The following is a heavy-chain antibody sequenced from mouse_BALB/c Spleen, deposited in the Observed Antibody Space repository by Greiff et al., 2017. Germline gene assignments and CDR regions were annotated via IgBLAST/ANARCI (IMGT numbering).Heavy chain of an antibody. J-gene: IGHJ4*01. CDR3: ARPYYGYAMDY. CDR2: ISSGGGST. D-gene: IGHD1-1*01. V-gene: IGHV5-12-1*01. CDR1: GFAFSSYD. Sequence: EVQLQESGGGLVKPGGSLKLSCAASGFAFSSYDMSWVRQTPEKRLEWVAYISSGGGSTYYPDTVKGRFTISRDNAKNTLYLQMSSLKSEDTAMYYCARPYYGYAMDYWGQGTSVTVSS.